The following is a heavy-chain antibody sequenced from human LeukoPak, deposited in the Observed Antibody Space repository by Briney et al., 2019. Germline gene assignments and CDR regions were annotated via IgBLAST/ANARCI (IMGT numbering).Heavy chain of an antibody. D-gene: IGHD6-13*01. CDR1: GFTVSSNY. V-gene: IGHV3-53*01. CDR3: AKGSSWFTSDFDY. J-gene: IGHJ4*02. CDR2: IYSGGST. Sequence: GGSLRLSCAASGFTVSSNYMSWVRQAPGKGLEWVSVIYSGGSTYYADSVKGRFTISRDNSKNTLYLQMNSLRAEDTAVYYCAKGSSWFTSDFDYWGQGTLVTVSS.